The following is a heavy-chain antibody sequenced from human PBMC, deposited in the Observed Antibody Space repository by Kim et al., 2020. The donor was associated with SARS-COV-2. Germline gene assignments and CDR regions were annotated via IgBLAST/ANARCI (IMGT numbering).Heavy chain of an antibody. Sequence: GGSLRLSCAASGFTFSSYGMHWVRQAPGKGLEWVAVIWYDGSNKYYADSVKGRFTISRDNSKNTLYLQMNSLRAEDTAVYYCARVLYYYYYYGMDVWGQGTTVTAAS. J-gene: IGHJ6*02. CDR3: ARVLYYYYYYGMDV. CDR1: GFTFSSYG. CDR2: IWYDGSNK. V-gene: IGHV3-33*01.